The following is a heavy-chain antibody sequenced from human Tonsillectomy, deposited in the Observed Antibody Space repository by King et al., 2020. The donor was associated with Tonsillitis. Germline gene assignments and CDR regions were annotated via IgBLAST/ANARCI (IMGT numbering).Heavy chain of an antibody. CDR2: MNPNSGNT. Sequence: QLVQSGAEVKKPGASVKVSCKASGYTFTSYDINWVRQATGQGLEWMGCMNPNSGNTAYAQNFQGRVTMTRNTSISTAYMELSGLRTEDTAVYFCARSSVLRYFDWLLSDPNLFDYWGQGALVTVSS. CDR3: ARSSVLRYFDWLLSDPNLFDY. J-gene: IGHJ4*02. V-gene: IGHV1-8*01. CDR1: GYTFTSYD. D-gene: IGHD3-9*01.